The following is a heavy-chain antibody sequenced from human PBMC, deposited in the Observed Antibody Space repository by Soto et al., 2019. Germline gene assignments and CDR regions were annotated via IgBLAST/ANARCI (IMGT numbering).Heavy chain of an antibody. D-gene: IGHD5-18*01. CDR1: GFTFSSYA. CDR2: ISYDGSNK. V-gene: IGHV3-30-3*01. Sequence: GGSLRLSCAASGFTFSSYAMHWVRQAPGKGLEWVAVISYDGSNKYYADSVKGRFTISRDNSKNTLYLQMNSLRAEDTAVYYCARSMVKAGPYYYYGMDVWGQGTTVTVSS. CDR3: ARSMVKAGPYYYYGMDV. J-gene: IGHJ6*02.